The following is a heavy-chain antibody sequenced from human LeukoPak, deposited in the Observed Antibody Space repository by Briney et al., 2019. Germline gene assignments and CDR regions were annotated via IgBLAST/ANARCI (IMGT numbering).Heavy chain of an antibody. V-gene: IGHV3-30*04. CDR1: GFTFSSYA. Sequence: GRSLRLSCAASGFTFSSYAMHWVRQAPGKGLEWVAVISYDGSNKYYADSVKGRFTISRDNSKNTLYLQMNSLRAEDTAVYYCAKPYYDSSGYYSNWFDPWGQGTLVTVSS. J-gene: IGHJ5*02. CDR3: AKPYYDSSGYYSNWFDP. D-gene: IGHD3-22*01. CDR2: ISYDGSNK.